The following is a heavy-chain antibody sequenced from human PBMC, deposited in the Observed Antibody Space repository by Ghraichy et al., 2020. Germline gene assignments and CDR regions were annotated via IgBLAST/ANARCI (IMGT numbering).Heavy chain of an antibody. CDR1: GFSLSTSGVG. Sequence: SGPTLVKPTQTLTLTCTFSGFSLSTSGVGVGWIRQPPGKALEWLALIYWNDDKRYSPSLKSRLTITKDTSKNQVVLTMTNMDPVDTATYYCAHLNDYGDYRGAFDIWGQGTMVTVSS. CDR3: AHLNDYGDYRGAFDI. V-gene: IGHV2-5*01. D-gene: IGHD4-17*01. J-gene: IGHJ3*02. CDR2: IYWNDDK.